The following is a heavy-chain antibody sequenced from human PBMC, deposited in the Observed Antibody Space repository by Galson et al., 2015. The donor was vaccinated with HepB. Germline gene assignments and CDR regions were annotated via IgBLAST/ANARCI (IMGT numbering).Heavy chain of an antibody. CDR1: GGSFSGYY. Sequence: DTLSLTCAVYGGSFSGYYWSWIRQPPGKGLEWIGEINHSGSTNYNPSLKSRVTISVDTSKNQFSLKLSSVTAADTAVYYCARGAVNIVATRNYYGMEVWGQGTTVTVSS. CDR3: ARGAVNIVATRNYYGMEV. D-gene: IGHD5-12*01. V-gene: IGHV4-34*01. J-gene: IGHJ6*02. CDR2: INHSGST.